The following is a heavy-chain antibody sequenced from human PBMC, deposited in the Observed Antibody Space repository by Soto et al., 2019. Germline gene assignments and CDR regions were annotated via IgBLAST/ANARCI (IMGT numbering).Heavy chain of an antibody. CDR1: GGSISSGGYS. CDR2: IFHSGST. D-gene: IGHD3-10*01. J-gene: IGHJ3*02. V-gene: IGHV4-30-2*01. Sequence: SETLSLTCAVSGGSISSGGYSWSWLRQPPGKGLEWIGYIFHSGSTYYNPSLKSRVTISVDESKNHFSLELSSVTAADTGLYYCASKFGELLADAFDIWGQGTVVTVSS. CDR3: ASKFGELLADAFDI.